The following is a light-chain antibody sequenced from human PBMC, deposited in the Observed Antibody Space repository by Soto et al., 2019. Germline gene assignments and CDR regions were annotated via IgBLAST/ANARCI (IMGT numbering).Light chain of an antibody. Sequence: DIPMTQSPSSLSASVGDRVTITYQASQDISNYLNWYQQKPGKAPKLLIYDASNLETGVPSRFSGSGSGTDFTFTISSLQPEDIATYYCQQYDNLPSLTFGGGTKVEIK. J-gene: IGKJ4*01. V-gene: IGKV1-33*01. CDR1: QDISNY. CDR3: QQYDNLPSLT. CDR2: DAS.